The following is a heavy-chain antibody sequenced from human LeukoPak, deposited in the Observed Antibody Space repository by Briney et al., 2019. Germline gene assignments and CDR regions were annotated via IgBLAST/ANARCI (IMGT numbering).Heavy chain of an antibody. Sequence: PGGSLRLSCAASGFTFSSYAMHWVRQAPGKGLEWVAVISYDGSNKYYADSVKGRFTISRDNSKNTLYLQMNSLRAEDTAVYYCARDQSLSSGWYSPFFQHWGQGTLVTVSS. CDR3: ARDQSLSSGWYSPFFQH. D-gene: IGHD6-19*01. CDR1: GFTFSSYA. J-gene: IGHJ1*01. V-gene: IGHV3-30*04. CDR2: ISYDGSNK.